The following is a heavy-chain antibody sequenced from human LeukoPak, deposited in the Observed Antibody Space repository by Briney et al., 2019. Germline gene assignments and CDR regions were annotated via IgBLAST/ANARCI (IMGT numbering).Heavy chain of an antibody. J-gene: IGHJ4*02. CDR2: ISYDGSNK. Sequence: PGRSLRLSCAASGFTFSSYAMHWVRQAPGKGLEWVAVISYDGSNKYYADSVKGRFTISRDNSKNTLYLQMNSLRAEDTAVYYCXXXXXXXXXGYYGQIDYWGQGTLVTVSS. D-gene: IGHD3-3*01. V-gene: IGHV3-30-3*01. CDR1: GFTFSSYA. CDR3: XXXXXXXXXGYYGQIDY.